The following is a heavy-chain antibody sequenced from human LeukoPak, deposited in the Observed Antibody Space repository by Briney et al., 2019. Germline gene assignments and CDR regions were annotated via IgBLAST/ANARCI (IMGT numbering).Heavy chain of an antibody. CDR1: GYTLTELS. D-gene: IGHD4-23*01. J-gene: IGHJ4*02. Sequence: GASVKVSCKVSGYTLTELSMHWVRQAPGKRLEWMGGFDPEDGETIYAQKFQGRVTMTEDISTDTAYMELSSLRSEDTAVYYCATDPDTVVTGPFGYWGQGTLVTVSS. V-gene: IGHV1-24*01. CDR3: ATDPDTVVTGPFGY. CDR2: FDPEDGET.